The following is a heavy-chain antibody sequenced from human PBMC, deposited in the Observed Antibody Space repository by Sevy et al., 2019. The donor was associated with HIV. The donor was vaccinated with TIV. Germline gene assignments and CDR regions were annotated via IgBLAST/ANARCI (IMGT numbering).Heavy chain of an antibody. Sequence: GGCLRLSCAASGFTFSTYTMNWVRQAPGKGLEWVSGISSSGGKIYYADSVKGRFTISRDNAKNTLYLQMNSLRAEDTAVYYCVKGGLGVWLLGPVDYWGQGTMVTVSS. D-gene: IGHD3-16*01. CDR2: ISSSGGKI. J-gene: IGHJ4*02. CDR3: VKGGLGVWLLGPVDY. V-gene: IGHV3-23*01. CDR1: GFTFSTYT.